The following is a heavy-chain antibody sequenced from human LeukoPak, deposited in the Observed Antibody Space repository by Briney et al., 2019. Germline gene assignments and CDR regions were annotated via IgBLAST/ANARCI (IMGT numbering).Heavy chain of an antibody. CDR3: AKDSVGVAGPDY. J-gene: IGHJ4*02. CDR1: GFTFSMYA. CDR2: ACVDGGGT. Sequence: GSLRLSCAASGFTFSMYAMSWVRQAPGKGLEWVSVACVDGGGTYYADSVKGRFTISRDNSKSTLYLQMNSLRAEDTAVYYCAKDSVGVAGPDYWGQGSLVTVS. D-gene: IGHD6-19*01. V-gene: IGHV3-23*01.